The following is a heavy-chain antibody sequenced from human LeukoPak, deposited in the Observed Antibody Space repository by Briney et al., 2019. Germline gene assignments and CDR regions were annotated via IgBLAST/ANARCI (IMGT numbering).Heavy chain of an antibody. CDR1: GFTFSSYG. J-gene: IGHJ5*02. Sequence: PGRSLRLSCAASGFTFSSYGMPWVRQAPGKGLEWVAVISYDGSNKYYADSVKGRFTISRDNSKNTLYLQMDSLRAEDTAVYYCARPIAVADFDPWGQGTLVTVSS. D-gene: IGHD6-19*01. CDR3: ARPIAVADFDP. V-gene: IGHV3-30*03. CDR2: ISYDGSNK.